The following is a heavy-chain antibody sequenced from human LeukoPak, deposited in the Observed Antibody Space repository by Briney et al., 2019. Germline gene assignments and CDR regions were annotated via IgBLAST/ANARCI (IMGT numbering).Heavy chain of an antibody. V-gene: IGHV4-39*01. CDR1: GGSISSPSYY. Sequence: SETLSLTCTVSGGSISSPSYYWGWIRQPPGKGLEWIGNIYYSGSTYYNPSLKSRVTISVDKSKNQFSLKLSSVTAADTAVYYCARHSYYYDSSDFYYFFDYWGQGTLVTVSS. D-gene: IGHD3-22*01. J-gene: IGHJ4*02. CDR2: IYYSGST. CDR3: ARHSYYYDSSDFYYFFDY.